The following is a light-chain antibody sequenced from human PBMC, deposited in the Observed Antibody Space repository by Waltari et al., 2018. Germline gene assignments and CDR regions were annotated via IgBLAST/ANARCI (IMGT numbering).Light chain of an antibody. V-gene: IGLV2-23*02. CDR2: DVS. CDR1: SSDVGGYNY. CDR3: CSYAGSSTVV. J-gene: IGLJ2*01. Sequence: QSALTQPASVSGSPGQSITISCTGTSSDVGGYNYFPWYQQHPGKAPKLMIYDVSKRPSGVSNRFSGSKSGNTASLTISGLQAEDEADYYCCSYAGSSTVVFGGGTKLTVL.